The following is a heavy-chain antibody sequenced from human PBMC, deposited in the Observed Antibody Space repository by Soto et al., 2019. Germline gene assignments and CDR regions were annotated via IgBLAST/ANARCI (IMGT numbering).Heavy chain of an antibody. CDR2: INAGNGNT. CDR1: GYTFTSYA. Sequence: ASVKVSCKASGYTFTSYAMHWVRQAHGQRLEWMGWINAGNGNTKYSQKFQGRVTITRDTSTSTAYMELRSLSSDDTAVYYCARVEILGYCTHGVCYDYWGQGTLVTSPQ. CDR3: ARVEILGYCTHGVCYDY. J-gene: IGHJ4*02. D-gene: IGHD2-8*01. V-gene: IGHV1-3*01.